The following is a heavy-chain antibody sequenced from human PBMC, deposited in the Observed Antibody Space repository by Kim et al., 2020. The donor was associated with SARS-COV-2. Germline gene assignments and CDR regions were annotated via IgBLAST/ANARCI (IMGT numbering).Heavy chain of an antibody. V-gene: IGHV1-18*01. CDR1: GYTFTSYG. D-gene: IGHD6-13*01. CDR2: ISAYNGNT. J-gene: IGHJ5*02. CDR3: ARDLSFIAAADNWFDP. Sequence: ASVKVSCKASGYTFTSYGISWVRQAPGQGLEWMGWISAYNGNTNYAQKLQGRVTMTTDTSTSTAYMELRSLRSDDTAVYYCARDLSFIAAADNWFDPWGQGTLVTVSS.